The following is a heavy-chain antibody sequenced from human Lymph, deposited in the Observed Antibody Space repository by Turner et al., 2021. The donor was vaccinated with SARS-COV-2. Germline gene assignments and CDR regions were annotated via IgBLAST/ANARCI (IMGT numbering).Heavy chain of an antibody. CDR2: IYPGDSDN. D-gene: IGHD3-3*01. J-gene: IGHJ4*02. CDR3: ARREWGGSLGHIDY. V-gene: IGHV5-51*01. CDR1: GYSFTTYW. Sequence: EVQLVQSGAEVKKPGESLKISCRPSGYSFTTYWIGWVRQMPGKGREGMGIIYPGDSDNRYSPSVQGQGTISAEKSISTAYLQGRSRKASETAMYYCARREWGGSLGHIDYWGQGTLVTVSS.